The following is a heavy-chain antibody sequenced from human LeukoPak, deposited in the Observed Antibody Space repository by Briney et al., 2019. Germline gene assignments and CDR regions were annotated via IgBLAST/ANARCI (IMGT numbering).Heavy chain of an antibody. D-gene: IGHD4-17*01. J-gene: IGHJ4*02. CDR1: GFTFSSYA. Sequence: GGSLRLSCAASGFTFSSYAMSWVRQAPGKGLEWVAVIWYDGSNKYYADSVKGRFTISRDNSKNTLYLQMNSLRAEDTAVYYCATFDYGDYGYFDYWGQGTLVTVSS. CDR2: IWYDGSNK. CDR3: ATFDYGDYGYFDY. V-gene: IGHV3-33*08.